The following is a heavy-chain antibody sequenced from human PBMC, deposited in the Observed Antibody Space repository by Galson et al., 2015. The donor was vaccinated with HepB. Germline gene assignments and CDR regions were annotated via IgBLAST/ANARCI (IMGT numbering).Heavy chain of an antibody. CDR2: ISAYNGHT. CDR1: GYTFTSYG. CDR3: ARALFRPPTAAGMVSGAY. D-gene: IGHD6-13*01. J-gene: IGHJ4*02. V-gene: IGHV1-18*04. Sequence: SVKVSCKASGYTFTSYGFSWVRQAPGQGLEWMGWISAYNGHTNYTQKLQGRVTMTTDTSTSTAYMELRSLRSDDTSVYYCARALFRPPTAAGMVSGAYWGQGTLVTVSS.